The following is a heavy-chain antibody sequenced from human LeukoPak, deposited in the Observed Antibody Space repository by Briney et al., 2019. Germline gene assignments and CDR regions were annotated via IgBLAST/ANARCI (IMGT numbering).Heavy chain of an antibody. J-gene: IGHJ4*02. D-gene: IGHD2-2*01. CDR1: GASTSSDY. CDR3: AGEYCSSSCYFDY. Sequence: SETLSLTCTVSGASTSSDYWSWIRQPPGKGLEWIGYIYYSGSTNYNPSLKSRLTISVDTSKNQFSLKLSSVTAADTAVYYCAGEYCSSSCYFDYWGQGTLVTVSS. CDR2: IYYSGST. V-gene: IGHV4-59*01.